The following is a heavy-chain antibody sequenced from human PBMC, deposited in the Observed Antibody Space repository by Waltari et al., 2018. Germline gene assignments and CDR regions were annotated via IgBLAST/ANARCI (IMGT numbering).Heavy chain of an antibody. Sequence: EVQLLESGGGLVQHGGSLRLSCAASGFTYSSYAMGRVRQAPGKGLEWFSVIYGGGSDTYYADSVKVRFTISRDNSKNTLFLQMNTLRAEDTAVYYCAKDLGQSNYYYYLDVWGKGTTVTVSS. CDR1: GFTYSSYA. CDR3: AKDLGQSNYYYYLDV. CDR2: IYGGGSDT. D-gene: IGHD3-16*01. V-gene: IGHV3-23*03. J-gene: IGHJ6*03.